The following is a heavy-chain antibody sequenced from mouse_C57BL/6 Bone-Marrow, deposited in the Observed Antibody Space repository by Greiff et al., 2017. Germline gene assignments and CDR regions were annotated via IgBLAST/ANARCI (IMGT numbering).Heavy chain of an antibody. Sequence: QVQLQQSGAELARPGASVKLSCKASGYTFTSYGISWVKQRTGQGLEWIGEIYPRRGNTYYNEKFKGKATLTADKSSSTAYMELRSLTSEDSAVYFGARRATVGATRAWFAYWGQGTLVTVSA. CDR2: IYPRRGNT. CDR3: ARRATVGATRAWFAY. D-gene: IGHD1-1*01. CDR1: GYTFTSYG. V-gene: IGHV1-81*01. J-gene: IGHJ3*01.